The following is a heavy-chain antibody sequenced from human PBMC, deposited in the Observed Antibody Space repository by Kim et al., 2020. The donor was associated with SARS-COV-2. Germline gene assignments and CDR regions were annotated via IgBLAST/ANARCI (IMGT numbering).Heavy chain of an antibody. V-gene: IGHV3-30*18. Sequence: GGSLRLSCAASGFTFNTYGMHWVRQAPGKGLEWVAVISYDGSNKYYADSVKGRFTISRDNSKNTLYLQMNSLRIEDTAVYYCAKSFSGSYFGYDYWGERTLGTVSS. CDR2: ISYDGSNK. J-gene: IGHJ4*02. D-gene: IGHD1-26*01. CDR1: GFTFNTYG. CDR3: AKSFSGSYFGYDY.